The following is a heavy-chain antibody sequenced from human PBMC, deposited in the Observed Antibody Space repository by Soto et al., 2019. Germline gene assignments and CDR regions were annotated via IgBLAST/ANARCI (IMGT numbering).Heavy chain of an antibody. J-gene: IGHJ3*02. CDR1: GFTFSSYA. Sequence: QVQLVESGGGVVQPGRSLRLSCAVSGFTFSSYAMHWVRQAPGKGLEWVAVISYDGSNKYYADSVKGRFTISRDNSKNTLYLQMNSLRAEDTAVYYCAREGSNYGDPYDAFDIWGQGTMVTVSS. D-gene: IGHD4-17*01. CDR3: AREGSNYGDPYDAFDI. CDR2: ISYDGSNK. V-gene: IGHV3-30-3*01.